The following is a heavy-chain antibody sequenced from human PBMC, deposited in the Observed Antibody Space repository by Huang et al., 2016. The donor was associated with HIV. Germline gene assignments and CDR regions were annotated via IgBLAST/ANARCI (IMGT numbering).Heavy chain of an antibody. V-gene: IGHV1-69*13. CDR1: GGTVSSFS. CDR3: ARGVGNSNRGFDI. CDR2: IIPLHDTT. D-gene: IGHD5-18*01. J-gene: IGHJ4*02. Sequence: QVQLVQSGAEMKKSGSSVKVSCKASGGTVSSFSFPWVRQAPGHGLEWMGGIIPLHDTTDLEQKFRGRVTLTADESTNTAFMELSGLTSQDTAVYYCARGVGNSNRGFDIWGQGTLVTVS.